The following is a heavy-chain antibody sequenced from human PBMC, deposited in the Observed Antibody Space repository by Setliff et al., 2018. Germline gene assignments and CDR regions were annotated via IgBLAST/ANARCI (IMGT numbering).Heavy chain of an antibody. D-gene: IGHD6-19*01. J-gene: IGHJ4*02. CDR3: ARVGDHQTYSSGWYLDY. Sequence: TSETLSLTCTVSGGSISSGDYYWSWIRQPPGKGLEWIGYIYYSGSTYYNPSLKSRVTISVDTSKNQFSLKLSSVTAADTAVYYCARVGDHQTYSSGWYLDYWGQGTLVTVSS. V-gene: IGHV4-30-4*08. CDR2: IYYSGST. CDR1: GGSISSGDYY.